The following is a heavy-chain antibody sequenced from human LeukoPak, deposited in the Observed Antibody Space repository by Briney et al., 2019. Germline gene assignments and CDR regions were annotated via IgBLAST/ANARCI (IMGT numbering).Heavy chain of an antibody. J-gene: IGHJ4*02. D-gene: IGHD1-14*01. CDR3: AKRNQMRVFDY. CDR2: IYYSGST. CDR1: GGSISSSSYY. Sequence: SETLSLTCTVSGGSISSSSYYWGWIRQPPGKGLEWIGSIYYSGSTYYNPSLKSRVTISVDTSKNQFSLKLSPVTAADTAVYYCAKRNQMRVFDYWGQGTLVTVSS. V-gene: IGHV4-39*01.